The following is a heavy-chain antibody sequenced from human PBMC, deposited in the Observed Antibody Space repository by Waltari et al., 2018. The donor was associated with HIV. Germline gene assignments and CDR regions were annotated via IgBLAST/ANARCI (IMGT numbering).Heavy chain of an antibody. Sequence: QVQVVESGGGLVKPGGSLRLSCRYSGFTFSDYFMSWLRQTPRKGLELLAYVSHTGTDTFYADSLRGRFAVSRDNSRNSLYLDLNKLTTEDSGIYYCARESSVWDFWGQGILVTVSS. D-gene: IGHD6-19*01. CDR1: GFTFSDYF. CDR3: ARESSVWDF. V-gene: IGHV3-11*01. J-gene: IGHJ4*02. CDR2: VSHTGTDT.